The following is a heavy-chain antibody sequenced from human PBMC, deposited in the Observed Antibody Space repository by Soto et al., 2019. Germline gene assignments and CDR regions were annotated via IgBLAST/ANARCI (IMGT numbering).Heavy chain of an antibody. D-gene: IGHD6-13*01. J-gene: IGHJ6*03. CDR1: GFTFSNYA. CDR2: TSSDERRK. V-gene: IGHV3-30*04. Sequence: GGSLRLSCVASGFTFSNYAMHWVRQTPGKGLEWVAVTSSDERRKFYADSVKGRFTVSRDNSKNTLYMQMNSLRAEDTAVYYCARRGYGSRWPNVYMDVWGKGTTVTVSS. CDR3: ARRGYGSRWPNVYMDV.